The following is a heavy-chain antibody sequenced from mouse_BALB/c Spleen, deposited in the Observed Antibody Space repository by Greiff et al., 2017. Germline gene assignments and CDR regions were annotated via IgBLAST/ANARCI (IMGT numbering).Heavy chain of an antibody. D-gene: IGHD2-10*02. CDR2: INPGSGGT. Sequence: QVQLQQSGAELVRPGTSVKVSCKASGYAFTNYLIEWVKQRPGQGLEWIGVINPGSGGTNYNEKFKGKATLTADKSSSTAYMQLSSLTSDDSAVYFCAREGHGYGNYDYAMDYWGQGTSVTVSS. V-gene: IGHV1-54*01. CDR3: AREGHGYGNYDYAMDY. J-gene: IGHJ4*01. CDR1: GYAFTNYL.